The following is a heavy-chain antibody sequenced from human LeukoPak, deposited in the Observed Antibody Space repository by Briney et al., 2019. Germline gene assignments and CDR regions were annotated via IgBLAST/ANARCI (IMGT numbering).Heavy chain of an antibody. J-gene: IGHJ3*02. V-gene: IGHV3-43*01. D-gene: IGHD5-18*01. CDR1: GFTFDDYT. CDR2: ISWDGGST. Sequence: GGSLRLSCAASGFTFDDYTMHWVRQAPGKGLEWVSLISWDGGSTYYADSVKGRFTISRDNSKNSLYLQMNSLRAEDTAVYYCARTWIQLWDDAFDIWGQGTMVTVSS. CDR3: ARTWIQLWDDAFDI.